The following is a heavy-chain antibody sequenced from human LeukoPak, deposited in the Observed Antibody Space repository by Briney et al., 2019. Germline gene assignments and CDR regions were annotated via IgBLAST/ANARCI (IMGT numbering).Heavy chain of an antibody. D-gene: IGHD3-10*01. CDR3: AKVPTIYYYAFDI. J-gene: IGHJ3*02. CDR1: GFTFSSYA. Sequence: GGSLRLSCAASGFTFSSYAMSWVRQAPGKGLEWVSAISGSGGSTYYADSVKGRFTISRDNSKSTLYLQMNSLRAEDTAVYYCAKVPTIYYYAFDIWGQGTMVTVSS. V-gene: IGHV3-23*01. CDR2: ISGSGGST.